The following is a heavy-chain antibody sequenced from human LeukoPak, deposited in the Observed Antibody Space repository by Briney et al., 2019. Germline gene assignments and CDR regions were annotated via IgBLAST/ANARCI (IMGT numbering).Heavy chain of an antibody. Sequence: PSETLSLTCTVSGGSISSYYWSWIRQPAGKGLEWIGRIYTSRSTNYNPSLKSRVTMSVDTSKNQFSLKLSSVTAADTAVYYCARALLAAFGGGNANDAFDIWGQGTMVTVSS. CDR3: ARALLAAFGGGNANDAFDI. J-gene: IGHJ3*02. D-gene: IGHD2-21*01. CDR1: GGSISSYY. CDR2: IYTSRST. V-gene: IGHV4-4*07.